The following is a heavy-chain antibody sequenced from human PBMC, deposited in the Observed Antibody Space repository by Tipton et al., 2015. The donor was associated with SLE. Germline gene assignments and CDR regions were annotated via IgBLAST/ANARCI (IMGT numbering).Heavy chain of an antibody. CDR1: GGSISSYY. CDR2: IYYSGST. V-gene: IGHV4-59*01. CDR3: AREMGFDSSGNYNPFDY. J-gene: IGHJ4*02. D-gene: IGHD3-22*01. Sequence: LRLSCTVSGGSISSYYWSWIRQPPGKGLEWIGYIYYSGSTNYNPSLKSRVTISVDTSKNQFSLKLSSVTAADTAVYYCAREMGFDSSGNYNPFDYWGQGTLVTVSS.